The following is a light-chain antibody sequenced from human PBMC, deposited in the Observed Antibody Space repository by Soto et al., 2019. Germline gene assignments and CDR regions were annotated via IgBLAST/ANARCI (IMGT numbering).Light chain of an antibody. J-gene: IGKJ4*01. Sequence: EIVLTQSPGTLSLSPGERATLSCRASQSVSSSYLAWYQQKPGQAPRLLIYDASSRATGIPDRFSGSGSGTDFTLTISNLEPDDFAVYYCQQYGSSPLTFGGGTKVEIK. CDR2: DAS. V-gene: IGKV3-20*01. CDR3: QQYGSSPLT. CDR1: QSVSSSY.